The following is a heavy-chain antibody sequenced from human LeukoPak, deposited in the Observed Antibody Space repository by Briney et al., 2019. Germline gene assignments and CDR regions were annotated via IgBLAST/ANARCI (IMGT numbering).Heavy chain of an antibody. J-gene: IGHJ4*02. D-gene: IGHD3-16*01. Sequence: SETLSLTCTVSGGSINTYYWSWIRQPAGKGLEWIGYNHYSGSTNYNPSLKSRVTISVDTSNNQFSLRLSSVTAADTAVYYCARDRLGLPVDYWGRGTLVTVSS. CDR1: GGSINTYY. CDR2: NHYSGST. V-gene: IGHV4-59*01. CDR3: ARDRLGLPVDY.